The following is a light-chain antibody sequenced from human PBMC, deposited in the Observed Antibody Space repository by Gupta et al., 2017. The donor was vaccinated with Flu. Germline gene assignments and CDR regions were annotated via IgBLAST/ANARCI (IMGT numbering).Light chain of an antibody. V-gene: IGKV1-39*01. CDR3: QQTDSIPFT. CDR2: AAS. J-gene: IGKJ2*01. CDR1: QSISTF. Sequence: DIQMTQSPSSLSASVGDRVTITCRASQSISTFLNWYQQKPGKAPNLLIYAASSLQSGVPSRFSGSGSGTDFTLTISRLQPEDFATYYCQQTDSIPFTFGQGTKLDIK.